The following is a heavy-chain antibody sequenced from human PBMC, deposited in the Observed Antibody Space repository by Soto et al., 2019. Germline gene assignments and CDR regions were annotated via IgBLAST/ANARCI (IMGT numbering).Heavy chain of an antibody. CDR2: IVVGSGNT. CDR3: PARTVSDYYGMDV. CDR1: GCPFLSSS. Sequence: SVKVSCKASGCPFLSSSLLWVRQSRGQRVEWIGWIVVGSGNTDYAQKFQERVTITSDMSTSTAYMELSSLRSEDTALYYCPARTVSDYYGMDVCGQRTTVTVSS. D-gene: IGHD1-1*01. J-gene: IGHJ6*02. V-gene: IGHV1-58*01.